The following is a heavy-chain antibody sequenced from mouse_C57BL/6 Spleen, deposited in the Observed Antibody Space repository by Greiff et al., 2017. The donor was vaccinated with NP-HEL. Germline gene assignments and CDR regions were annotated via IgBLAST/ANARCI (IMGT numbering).Heavy chain of an antibody. D-gene: IGHD2-4*01. Sequence: LVESGAELVKPGASVKLSCKASGYTFTEYTIHWVKQRSGQGLEWIGWFYPGSGSIKYNEKFKDKATLTADKSSSTVYMELSRLTSEDSAVYFCARHEDTPYDYEGFAYWGQGTLVTVSA. J-gene: IGHJ3*01. V-gene: IGHV1-62-2*01. CDR3: ARHEDTPYDYEGFAY. CDR1: GYTFTEYT. CDR2: FYPGSGSI.